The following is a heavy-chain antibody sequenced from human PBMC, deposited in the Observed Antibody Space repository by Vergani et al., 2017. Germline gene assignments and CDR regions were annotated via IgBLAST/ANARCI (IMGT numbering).Heavy chain of an antibody. CDR2: INIGGRT. CDR3: ARGMTTETTDLDGFDI. J-gene: IGHJ3*02. D-gene: IGHD4-17*01. CDR1: SFSVSSHY. Sequence: EVRLLESGGGFVQPGGSLRLSCAASSFSVSSHYMTWVRQAPGKGLEWVSTINIGGRTSYADSVKGRLTLTRDDSKNTLHLQMNSLRPEDTAVYYCARGMTTETTDLDGFDIWGQGTMVSVSS. V-gene: IGHV3-66*02.